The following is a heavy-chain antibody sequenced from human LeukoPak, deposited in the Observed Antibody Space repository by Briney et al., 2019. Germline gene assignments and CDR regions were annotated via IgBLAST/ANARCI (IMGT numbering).Heavy chain of an antibody. CDR2: IYHSGST. CDR3: ARLGLYDGYTHDS. D-gene: IGHD5-24*01. J-gene: IGHJ4*02. V-gene: IGHV4-38-2*02. CDR1: GYSISSGYY. Sequence: SETLSLTCTVSGYSISSGYYWGWIRQPPGKGLEWIGSIYHSGSTYYNPSLKSRVTISVDTSKNQFSLKLSSVTAADTAAYFCARLGLYDGYTHDSWGQGTLVTVSS.